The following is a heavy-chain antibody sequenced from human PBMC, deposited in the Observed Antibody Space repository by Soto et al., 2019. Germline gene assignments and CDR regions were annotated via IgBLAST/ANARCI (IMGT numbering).Heavy chain of an antibody. Sequence: QVQLVESGGGVVQPGRSLRLSCAASGFTFSSYAMHWVRQAPGKGLEWVAVISYDGSNKYYADSVKGRFTISRDNSKHTLYLQMYSLRAEDTAVYYCARDRLRYNWNDFPYYYYGMDVWGQGTTVTVSS. D-gene: IGHD1-1*01. CDR3: ARDRLRYNWNDFPYYYYGMDV. J-gene: IGHJ6*02. CDR1: GFTFSSYA. CDR2: ISYDGSNK. V-gene: IGHV3-30-3*01.